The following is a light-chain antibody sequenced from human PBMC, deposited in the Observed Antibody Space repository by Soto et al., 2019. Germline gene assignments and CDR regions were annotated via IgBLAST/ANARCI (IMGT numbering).Light chain of an antibody. CDR2: GAS. CDR1: QSVSSN. CDR3: QQFSNWPYT. J-gene: IGKJ2*01. V-gene: IGKV3-15*01. Sequence: EIVMTQSPATLSVSPGERATLSCRASQSVSSNLAWYQQKPGQAPRLLIYGASTRATGFPARCSGSGSGTEFTLTISSLQSEDCAVYYCQQFSNWPYTFGQGTKLEIK.